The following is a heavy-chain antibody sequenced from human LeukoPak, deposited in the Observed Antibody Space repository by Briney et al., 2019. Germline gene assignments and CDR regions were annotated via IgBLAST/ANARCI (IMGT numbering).Heavy chain of an antibody. CDR3: ARAEEWLGDAFDI. Sequence: PSETLSLTCTVSGGSISSSSYYWGWIRQPPGKGLEWIGSIYYSGSTNYNPSLKSRVTISVDTSKNQFSLKLSSVTAADTAVYYCARAEEWLGDAFDIWGQGTMVTVSS. D-gene: IGHD3-3*01. CDR1: GGSISSSSYY. V-gene: IGHV4-39*01. J-gene: IGHJ3*02. CDR2: IYYSGST.